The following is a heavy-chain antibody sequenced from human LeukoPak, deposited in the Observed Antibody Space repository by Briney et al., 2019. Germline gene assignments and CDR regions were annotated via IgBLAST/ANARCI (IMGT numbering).Heavy chain of an antibody. CDR3: ARALYYYDSGRAFDI. CDR2: IYYSGST. J-gene: IGHJ3*02. CDR1: GGSISSYY. Sequence: PSETLSLTCTVSGGSISSYYWSWIRQPPGKGLEWIGYIYYSGSTNYNPSLKSRVTISVDTSKNQFSPKLSSVTAADTAVYYCARALYYYDSGRAFDIWGQGTMVTVSS. V-gene: IGHV4-59*01. D-gene: IGHD3-22*01.